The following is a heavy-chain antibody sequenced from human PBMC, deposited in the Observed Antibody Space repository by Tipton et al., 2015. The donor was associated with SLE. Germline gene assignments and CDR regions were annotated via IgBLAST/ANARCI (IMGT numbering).Heavy chain of an antibody. J-gene: IGHJ4*02. CDR3: ARGNSYGPDYFDY. D-gene: IGHD5-18*01. Sequence: SLRLSCAASGFTFSSYEMNWVRQAPGKGLEWVSYISSGGSAIFYADSVKGRFTISRDNAKNSLYLQMNSLRAEDTAVYFCARGNSYGPDYFDYRGQGTLVTVSS. CDR1: GFTFSSYE. CDR2: ISSGGSAI. V-gene: IGHV3-48*03.